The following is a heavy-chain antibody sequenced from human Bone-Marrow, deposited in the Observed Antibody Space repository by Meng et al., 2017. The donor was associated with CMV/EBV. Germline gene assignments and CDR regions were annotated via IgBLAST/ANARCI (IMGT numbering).Heavy chain of an antibody. CDR2: ISHDGSNK. CDR1: GFTFSSYA. V-gene: IGHV3-30-3*01. CDR3: ARDSRPNIVVVPAAILDP. J-gene: IGHJ5*02. D-gene: IGHD2-2*01. Sequence: GESLKISCAASGFTFSSYAMHWVRQAPGKGLEWVAVISHDGSNKYYADSVKGRFTISRDNSKNTLYLQMNSLRAEDTAVYYCARDSRPNIVVVPAAILDPWGQGTLVTVSS.